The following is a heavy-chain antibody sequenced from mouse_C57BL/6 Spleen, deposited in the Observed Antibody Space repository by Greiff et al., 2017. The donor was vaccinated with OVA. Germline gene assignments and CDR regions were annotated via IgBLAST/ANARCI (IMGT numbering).Heavy chain of an antibody. Sequence: QVQLQQPGAELVRPGTSVKLSCKASGYTFTSYWMHWVKQRPGQGLEWIGVIDPSDSYTNYNQKFKGKATLTVDTSSSTAYMQLSSLTSEDSAVYYCARPLYGSSYDFDYWGKGTTLTVSS. D-gene: IGHD1-1*01. CDR1: GYTFTSYW. CDR3: ARPLYGSSYDFDY. V-gene: IGHV1-59*01. CDR2: IDPSDSYT. J-gene: IGHJ2*01.